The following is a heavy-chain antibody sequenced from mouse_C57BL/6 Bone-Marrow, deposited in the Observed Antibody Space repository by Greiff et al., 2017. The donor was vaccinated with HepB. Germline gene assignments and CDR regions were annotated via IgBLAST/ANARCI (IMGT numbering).Heavy chain of an antibody. CDR3: ARERGFAY. J-gene: IGHJ3*01. Sequence: VQLQQPGAELVKPGASVKLSCKASGYTFTSYWMQWVKQRPGQGLEWIGEIDPSDSYTNYNQKFKGKATLTADTSSSTAYMQLSSLTSEDSAVYYCARERGFAYWGQGTLVTVSA. CDR2: IDPSDSYT. CDR1: GYTFTSYW. V-gene: IGHV1-50*01.